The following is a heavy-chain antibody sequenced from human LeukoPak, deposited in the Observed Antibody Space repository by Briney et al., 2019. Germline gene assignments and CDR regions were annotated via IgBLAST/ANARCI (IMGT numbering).Heavy chain of an antibody. Sequence: SETLSLTCTVPGGSISSTSHYWGWIRLTPGKGLEWIGSVFKTGSTDYNPSLRSRVSISVDTSKNQFSLQVTSVTAADTAVYFCARVPWRPAGWYNFDGDYWGQGALVTVSS. V-gene: IGHV4-39*07. CDR3: ARVPWRPAGWYNFDGDY. D-gene: IGHD1-20*01. CDR2: VFKTGST. CDR1: GGSISSTSHY. J-gene: IGHJ4*02.